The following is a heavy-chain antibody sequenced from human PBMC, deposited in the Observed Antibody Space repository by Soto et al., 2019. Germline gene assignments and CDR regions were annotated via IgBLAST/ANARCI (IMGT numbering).Heavy chain of an antibody. J-gene: IGHJ3*02. CDR3: AKDALRTHDIVVVVAALGDFDI. V-gene: IGHV3-23*01. CDR1: GFTFSSYA. CDR2: ISGSGGST. Sequence: GGSLRLSCAASGFTFSSYAMSWVRQAPGKGLEWVSAISGSGGSTYYADSVKGRFTISRDNSKNTLYLQMNSLRAEDTAVYYCAKDALRTHDIVVVVAALGDFDIWGQGTMVTVSS. D-gene: IGHD2-15*01.